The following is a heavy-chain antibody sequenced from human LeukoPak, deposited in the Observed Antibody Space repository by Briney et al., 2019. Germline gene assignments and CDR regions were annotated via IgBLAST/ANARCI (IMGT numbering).Heavy chain of an antibody. Sequence: PSETLSLTCTVSGGSISSSTYYWGWIRQPPGKGLEWIGRISFSGSTYYNPSLKSRFTISVDTSKNQFSLRLSSVTAADTAVYHCARHYYDSSDYYPYYFNYWGQGTLVTVSA. J-gene: IGHJ4*02. CDR3: ARHYYDSSDYYPYYFNY. CDR2: ISFSGST. D-gene: IGHD3-22*01. CDR1: GGSISSSTYY. V-gene: IGHV4-39*01.